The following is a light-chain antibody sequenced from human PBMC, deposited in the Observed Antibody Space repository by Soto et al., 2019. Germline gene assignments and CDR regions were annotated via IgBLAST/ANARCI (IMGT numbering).Light chain of an antibody. V-gene: IGKV1-5*01. CDR3: QQYNSSPAA. CDR2: DAS. CDR1: QSISSW. J-gene: IGKJ1*01. Sequence: DIQMTQSPSSLSASVGDRGTITCRASQSISSWLAWYQQKPGKAPKLLIYDASSLESGVPSRFSGSGSGTEFTLTISSLQPDDFATYYCQQYNSSPAAFGQGTKVDIK.